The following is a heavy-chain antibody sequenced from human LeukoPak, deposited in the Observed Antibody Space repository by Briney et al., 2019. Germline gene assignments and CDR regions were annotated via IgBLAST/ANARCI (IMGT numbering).Heavy chain of an antibody. CDR3: ASDAANTGFWYFDL. V-gene: IGHV3-15*01. D-gene: IGHD2-15*01. CDR2: IKSTPDGGTV. Sequence: GGSLRLSCVSSGSNFNYAWMSWVRQSPGKGLECIGRIKSTPDGGTVDYAAPVKGRFTISRDDSQKTVHLQMDSLRVDDTAVYFCASDAANTGFWYFDLWGRGTQVTVSS. CDR1: GSNFNYAW. J-gene: IGHJ2*01.